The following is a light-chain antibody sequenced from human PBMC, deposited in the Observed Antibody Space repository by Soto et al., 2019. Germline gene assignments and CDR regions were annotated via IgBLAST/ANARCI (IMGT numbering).Light chain of an antibody. J-gene: IGKJ1*01. V-gene: IGKV1-27*01. CDR2: AAS. CDR3: QQYNSWWT. Sequence: IQMTHSPSSLSASVGDRFTITCRASQGISNYLAWYQQKPGKVPKLLIYAASTLQSGVPSRFSGSGSGTEFTLTISSLQPDDFATYYCQQYNSWWTFGQGTKVDIK. CDR1: QGISNY.